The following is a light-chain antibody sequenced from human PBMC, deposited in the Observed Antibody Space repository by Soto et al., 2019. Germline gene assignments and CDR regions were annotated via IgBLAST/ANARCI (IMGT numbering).Light chain of an antibody. V-gene: IGKV1-8*01. Sequence: AIRMTQSPSSFSASTGDRVTITCRASQGISSYLAWYQQKPGKAPKLLIYGASSLPSGVPSRFSGGGSGTDFTLTISSLQPEDFATYYCQESLSFLWGTFGPGTKIEIK. CDR1: QGISSY. CDR3: QESLSFLWGT. CDR2: GAS. J-gene: IGKJ1*01.